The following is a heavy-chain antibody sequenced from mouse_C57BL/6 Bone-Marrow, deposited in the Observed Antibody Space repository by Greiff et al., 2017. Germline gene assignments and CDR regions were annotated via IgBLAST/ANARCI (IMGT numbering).Heavy chain of an antibody. J-gene: IGHJ3*01. Sequence: EVQLQQSGAELVRPGASVKLSCTASGFNIKDDYMHWVKQRPEQGLEWIGWIDPENGDTEYASKFQGKATITADTSSNTAYLQLSSLTSEDTAVXYCTTNYYGSLAWFAYWGQGTLVTVSA. CDR1: GFNIKDDY. V-gene: IGHV14-4*01. CDR2: IDPENGDT. CDR3: TTNYYGSLAWFAY. D-gene: IGHD1-1*01.